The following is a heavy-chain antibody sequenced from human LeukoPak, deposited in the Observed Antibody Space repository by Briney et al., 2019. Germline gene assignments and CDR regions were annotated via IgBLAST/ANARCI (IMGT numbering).Heavy chain of an antibody. V-gene: IGHV1-2*02. CDR3: AREDRIAAAGTTDY. J-gene: IGHJ4*02. CDR2: INPNSGGT. D-gene: IGHD6-13*01. Sequence: ASVKVSCKASGYTFTGYYMHWVRQAPGQGLEWMGWINPNSGGTNYAQKFQGRVTMTRDTSISTAYMELSRLRSDDTAVYYCAREDRIAAAGTTDYWGQGTLVTASS. CDR1: GYTFTGYY.